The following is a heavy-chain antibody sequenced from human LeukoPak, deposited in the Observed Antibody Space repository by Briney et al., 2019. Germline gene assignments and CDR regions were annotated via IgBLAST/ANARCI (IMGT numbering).Heavy chain of an antibody. D-gene: IGHD2-2*01. CDR2: KYYSGSA. CDR1: GVSVSDGRYY. Sequence: SQTLSLTCNVSGVSVSDGRYYWTWIRQHPGKGLEWIGYKYYSGSAKYNPSLKSRLTISMDTSKNQFSLHLSSVTAADTATYYCATPYCSSISCLDVFNMWGQGTRVTVSS. J-gene: IGHJ3*02. V-gene: IGHV4-31*03. CDR3: ATPYCSSISCLDVFNM.